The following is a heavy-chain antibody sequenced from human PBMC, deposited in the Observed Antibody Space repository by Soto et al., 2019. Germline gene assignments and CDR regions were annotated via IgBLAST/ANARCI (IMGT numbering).Heavy chain of an antibody. Sequence: TGGSLRLSCAASGFTFSTYSMIWVRQAPGKGLEWVSYISSSSSTIFYTESVKGRFTISRDNAKNSLYLQMGSLRAEDTAVYYCARCGYGNYDFDYWGQGSLV. J-gene: IGHJ4*02. CDR3: ARCGYGNYDFDY. CDR1: GFTFSTYS. V-gene: IGHV3-48*04. D-gene: IGHD5-12*01. CDR2: ISSSSSTI.